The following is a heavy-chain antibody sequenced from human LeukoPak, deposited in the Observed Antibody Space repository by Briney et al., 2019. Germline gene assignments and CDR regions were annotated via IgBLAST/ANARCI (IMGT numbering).Heavy chain of an antibody. D-gene: IGHD1-26*01. CDR3: ARGRPSGSYSFDY. Sequence: GASVKVSCKASGGTFSSYAISWVRQAPGQGLEWMGGIIPIFGTANYAQKFQGRVTITADESTSTAYMELSSLRSEDTAVYYCARGRPSGSYSFDYWGQGTLVTVSS. J-gene: IGHJ4*02. CDR2: IIPIFGTA. CDR1: GGTFSSYA. V-gene: IGHV1-69*13.